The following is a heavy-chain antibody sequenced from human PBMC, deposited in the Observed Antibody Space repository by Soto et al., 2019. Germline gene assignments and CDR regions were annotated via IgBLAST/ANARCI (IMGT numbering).Heavy chain of an antibody. V-gene: IGHV2-5*02. Sequence: SGPTLVNPTQTLTLTCTFSGFSLSTSGVGVGWIRQPPGKALEWLALIYWDDDKRYSPSLKSRLTITKDTSKNQVVLTMTNMDPVDTATYYCAREAGGDSSGYYYSRTENWFDPWGQGTLVTVSS. CDR1: GFSLSTSGVG. CDR3: AREAGGDSSGYYYSRTENWFDP. CDR2: IYWDDDK. J-gene: IGHJ5*02. D-gene: IGHD3-22*01.